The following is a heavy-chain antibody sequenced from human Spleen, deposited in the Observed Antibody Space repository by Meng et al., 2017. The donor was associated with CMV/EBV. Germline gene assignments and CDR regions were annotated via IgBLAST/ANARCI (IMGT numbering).Heavy chain of an antibody. V-gene: IGHV3-11*06. CDR3: ASSGTTVTIFDY. CDR2: ISSSSSYT. J-gene: IGHJ4*02. Sequence: VQLVESGVRLVKPGGSLRLSCAGFGFTFSDYYMSWIRQAPGKGLEWVSYISSSSSYTNYADSVKGRFTISRDNAKNSLYLQMNSLRAEDTAVYYCASSGTTVTIFDYWGQGTLVTVSS. CDR1: GFTFSDYY. D-gene: IGHD4-17*01.